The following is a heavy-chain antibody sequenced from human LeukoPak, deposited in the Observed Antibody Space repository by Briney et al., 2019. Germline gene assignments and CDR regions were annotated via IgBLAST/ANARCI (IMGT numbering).Heavy chain of an antibody. J-gene: IGHJ4*02. V-gene: IGHV3-30*18. D-gene: IGHD6-19*01. CDR2: ISDDGSNK. CDR1: GFTFSNYA. Sequence: GGSLRLSCAASGFTFSNYAMHWVRQAPGKGLEWVAVISDDGSNKYYGDSVKGRFTISRDNSKNTVYLQMNSLRAEDTAVYYCAKDQYSSGWYSDFDYWGQGTLVTVSS. CDR3: AKDQYSSGWYSDFDY.